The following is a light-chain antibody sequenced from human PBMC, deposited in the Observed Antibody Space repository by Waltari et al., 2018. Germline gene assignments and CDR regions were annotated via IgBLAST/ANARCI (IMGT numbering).Light chain of an antibody. J-gene: IGLJ1*01. CDR1: SSNIGAGYD. V-gene: IGLV1-40*01. CDR2: DNS. CDR3: QSYASSLRRV. Sequence: QSVLTQPPSVSGDPGQRVTISCTGSSSNIGAGYDVHWYQQLPGTAPKLLIYDNSKRSSGVPDRFSGSKSGTSASLAIAGLQAEDEADYDRQSYASSLRRVFGTGTKVIVL.